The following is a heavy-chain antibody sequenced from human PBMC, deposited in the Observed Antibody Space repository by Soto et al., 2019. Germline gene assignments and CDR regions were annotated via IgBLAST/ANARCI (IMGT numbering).Heavy chain of an antibody. J-gene: IGHJ4*02. CDR2: ISAHNGNT. D-gene: IGHD1-1*01. V-gene: IGHV1-18*01. CDR3: ARGRYGDY. Sequence: QVHLVQSGAEVKKPGASVKVSCKGSGYAFTTYGITWVRQAPGQGLEWMAWISAHNGNTDYAQKLQGRVTVTRDTTTSTAYMELRSLRSDDTAVYYGARGRYGDYWGQGALVTVSP. CDR1: GYAFTTYG.